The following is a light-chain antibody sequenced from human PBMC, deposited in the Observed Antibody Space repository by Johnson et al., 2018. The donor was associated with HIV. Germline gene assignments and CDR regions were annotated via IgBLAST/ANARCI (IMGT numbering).Light chain of an antibody. CDR2: ENN. V-gene: IGLV1-51*02. CDR1: SSNIGNNY. CDR3: GTWDSSLSAGGV. Sequence: HSVLTQPPSVSAAPGQKVTISCSGSSSNIGNNYVSWYQQLTGTAPKLLIYENNKRPSGIPDRFSGSKSGTSATLGITGLQTGDEADYYCGTWDSSLSAGGVFGTGTNVTVL. J-gene: IGLJ1*01.